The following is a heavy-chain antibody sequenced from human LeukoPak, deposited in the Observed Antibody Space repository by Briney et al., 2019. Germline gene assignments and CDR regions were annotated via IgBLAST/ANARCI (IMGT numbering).Heavy chain of an antibody. J-gene: IGHJ4*02. Sequence: PGGSLRLSCAASGFTFSSYWMNWVRQAPGKGLEWVANIKEDGNEKYYVDSVKGRFTISRDNAKNSLYLQMNSLRAEDTAVYYCAKPNSGGSGWYGPDYWGQGTLVTVSS. D-gene: IGHD6-19*01. V-gene: IGHV3-7*03. CDR3: AKPNSGGSGWYGPDY. CDR2: IKEDGNEK. CDR1: GFTFSSYW.